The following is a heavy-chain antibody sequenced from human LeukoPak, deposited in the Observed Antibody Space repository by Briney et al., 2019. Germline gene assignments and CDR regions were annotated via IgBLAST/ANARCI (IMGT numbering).Heavy chain of an antibody. J-gene: IGHJ1*01. CDR2: IHYSGST. D-gene: IGHD4-17*01. V-gene: IGHV4-39*01. CDR1: GDSISNSNTY. CDR3: ARRGAYGDYEYFQY. Sequence: SETLSLTCNVSGDSISNSNTYWGWIRQPPGKGLEWIGSIHYSGSTYHNPSLRSRVTISVDTSKNQFSLKVNSMAAADTAVYYCARRGAYGDYEYFQYWGQGTLVIVSS.